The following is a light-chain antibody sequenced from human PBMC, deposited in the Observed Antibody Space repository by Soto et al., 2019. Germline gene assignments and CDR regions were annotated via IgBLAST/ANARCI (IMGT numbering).Light chain of an antibody. J-gene: IGKJ1*01. CDR1: QGISNF. V-gene: IGKV1-27*01. CDR3: QKYNSAPRA. CDR2: DAS. Sequence: DIQMTQSPSSLSASVGDRVTITCRASQGISNFLAWYRQKPGKVPKLLIYDASTLQSGVPSRFSGSGSGTDFTLTISSLQPEDVATYYCQKYNSAPRAFGQGTKVEIK.